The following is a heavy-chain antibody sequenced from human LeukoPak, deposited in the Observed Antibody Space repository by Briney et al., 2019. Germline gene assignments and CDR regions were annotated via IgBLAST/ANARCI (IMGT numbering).Heavy chain of an antibody. CDR1: VGSISSSSYY. J-gene: IGHJ4*02. CDR2: IYYSGST. Sequence: PSETLSLTCTVSVGSISSSSYYWGWIRQPPGKGLVWIGSIYYSGSTYYNPSLKSRATISVNTSKNQFSLKLSSVTAADTAVYYCARHMEPPPAAVAEAGRYYFDYRGQGTLVTVSS. D-gene: IGHD6-19*01. CDR3: ARHMEPPPAAVAEAGRYYFDY. V-gene: IGHV4-39*01.